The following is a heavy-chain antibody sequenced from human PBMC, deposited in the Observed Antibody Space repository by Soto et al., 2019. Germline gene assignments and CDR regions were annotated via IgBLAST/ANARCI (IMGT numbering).Heavy chain of an antibody. CDR1: GFTFSSYG. V-gene: IGHV3-33*01. J-gene: IGHJ3*02. D-gene: IGHD3-22*01. CDR3: ARHYYDSSGGRGGAFDI. CDR2: IWYDGSNK. Sequence: PGGSLRLSCAASGFTFSSYGMHWVRQAPGKGLEWVAVIWYDGSNKYYADSVKGRFTISRDNSKNTLYLQMNSLRAEDTAVYYFARHYYDSSGGRGGAFDIWGQGTMVTVSS.